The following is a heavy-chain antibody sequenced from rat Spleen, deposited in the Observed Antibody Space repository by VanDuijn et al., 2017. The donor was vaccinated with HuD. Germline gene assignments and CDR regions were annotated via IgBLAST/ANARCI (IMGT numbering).Heavy chain of an antibody. Sequence: EVQLVESDGGLVQPGRSLKLSCAASGFTFSDYYMAWVRQAPTKGLEWVATISYDGSSTYYRDSVKGRFTISRDNAKSSLYLQMNSLKSEDTATYYCARLYYDGSYYWNWFAYWGQGTLVTVSS. CDR2: ISYDGSST. J-gene: IGHJ3*01. CDR1: GFTFSDYY. V-gene: IGHV5-29*01. CDR3: ARLYYDGSYYWNWFAY. D-gene: IGHD1-12*02.